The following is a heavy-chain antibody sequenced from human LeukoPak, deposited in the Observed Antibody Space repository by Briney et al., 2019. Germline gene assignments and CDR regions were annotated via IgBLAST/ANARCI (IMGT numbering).Heavy chain of an antibody. J-gene: IGHJ4*02. D-gene: IGHD3-22*01. V-gene: IGHV3-23*01. Sequence: GGSLRLSCAASGFTFSTYAMSWVRQAPGKGLEWVSAISGGGGSTYYADSVKGRFTISRDNSENTLYLQMDSLRAEDTAVYYCAKNGYDSSGYLYFDYWGQGTLVTVSS. CDR1: GFTFSTYA. CDR3: AKNGYDSSGYLYFDY. CDR2: ISGGGGST.